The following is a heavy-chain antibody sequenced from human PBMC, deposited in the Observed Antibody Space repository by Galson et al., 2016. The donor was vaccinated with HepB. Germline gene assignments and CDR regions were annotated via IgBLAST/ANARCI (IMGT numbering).Heavy chain of an antibody. CDR1: EFSLSTSGVG. CDR3: SRRTLHAGHWTFDY. V-gene: IGHV2-5*01. J-gene: IGHJ4*02. D-gene: IGHD1-1*01. Sequence: PALVKPTQTLTLTCTFSEFSLSTSGVGVGWIRQPPGEALEWLALIYWNDDKRYSPSLKSSFSITKDTSKNHVVLTMTNMDPVDTATYYCSRRTLHAGHWTFDYWGQGTLVTVSS. CDR2: IYWNDDK.